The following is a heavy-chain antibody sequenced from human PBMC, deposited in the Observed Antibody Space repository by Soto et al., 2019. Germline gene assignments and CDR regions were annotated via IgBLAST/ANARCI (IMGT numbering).Heavy chain of an antibody. J-gene: IGHJ3*02. V-gene: IGHV1-18*01. CDR3: ARGGDLSSSWADAFDI. CDR1: GYTFTSYG. CDR2: ISAYNGNT. Sequence: QVQLVQSGAEVKKPGASVKVSCKASGYTFTSYGISWVRQAPGQGREGMGWISAYNGNTNYAQKLQGRVTMTTDTYTSTAYMELRSLRSDDTDVYYCARGGDLSSSWADAFDIWGQGTMVTVSS. D-gene: IGHD6-13*01.